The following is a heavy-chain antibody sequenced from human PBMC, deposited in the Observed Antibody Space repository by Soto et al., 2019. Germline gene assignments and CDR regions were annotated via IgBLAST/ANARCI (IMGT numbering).Heavy chain of an antibody. J-gene: IGHJ4*02. CDR2: ILPAHGIA. Sequence: QVQLVQSGAEMRKPGSSVKVSCKASGDTFGSYTLSWLRRAPGLGLEWMARILPAHGIANYAQKFQDKVTITADLSAQTTYLEITSLNSGDTAVFFCAGDRGAVGLFHSWVQGTVVTVSS. CDR1: GDTFGSYT. D-gene: IGHD6-25*01. CDR3: AGDRGAVGLFHS. V-gene: IGHV1-69*08.